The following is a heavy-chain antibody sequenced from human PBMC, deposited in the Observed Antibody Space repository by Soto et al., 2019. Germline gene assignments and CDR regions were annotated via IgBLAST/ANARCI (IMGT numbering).Heavy chain of an antibody. CDR2: ISWDGGST. D-gene: IGHD3-16*01. CDR3: AKDGGRGSYYYGMDV. Sequence: GGSLRLSCAASGFTFDDYTMHWVRQAPGKGLEWVSLISWDGGSTYYADSVKGRLTISRDNSKNSLYLPMNSLRTEDTALYYCAKDGGRGSYYYGMDVWGQGTTVTVSS. J-gene: IGHJ6*02. V-gene: IGHV3-43*01. CDR1: GFTFDDYT.